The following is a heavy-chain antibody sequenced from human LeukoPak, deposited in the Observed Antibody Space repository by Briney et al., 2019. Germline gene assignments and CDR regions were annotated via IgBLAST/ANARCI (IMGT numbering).Heavy chain of an antibody. CDR1: GFTFSSYT. J-gene: IGHJ6*03. CDR3: ARDGDTVLTRGYYYYMDV. CDR2: ITSSSSYI. V-gene: IGHV3-21*01. Sequence: GGSLRLSCAASGFTFSSYTMNWVRQAPGKGPEWVSSITSSSSYIYYADSVKGRFTISRDNARNPLYLQMNSLRAEDTALYYCARDGDTVLTRGYYYYMDVWGKGTTVTVSS. D-gene: IGHD4-23*01.